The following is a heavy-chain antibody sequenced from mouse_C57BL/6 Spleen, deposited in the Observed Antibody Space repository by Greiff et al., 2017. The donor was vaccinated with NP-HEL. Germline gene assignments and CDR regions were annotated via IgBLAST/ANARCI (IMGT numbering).Heavy chain of an antibody. CDR2: IDPEDGET. CDR1: GFNIKDYY. V-gene: IGHV14-2*01. D-gene: IGHD1-1*01. CDR3: ALEGGSRRKYYAMDY. J-gene: IGHJ4*01. Sequence: EVHLVESGAELVKPGASVKLSCTASGFNIKDYYMHWVKQRTEQGLEWIGRIDPEDGETKYAPKFQGKATITADTSSNTAYLQLSSLTSEDTAVYYCALEGGSRRKYYAMDYWGQGTSVTVSS.